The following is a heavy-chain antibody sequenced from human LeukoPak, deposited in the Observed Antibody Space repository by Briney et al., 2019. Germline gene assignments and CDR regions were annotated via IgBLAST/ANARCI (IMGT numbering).Heavy chain of an antibody. Sequence: SETLSLTCTVSGGPLSTSSYYWGWIRQPPGKGLEWIASIYYSGSTYYNSSPKSRVTISVDTSKDQFSLKVYSVTAADTAVYYCARSGYSYGPYWYFDLWGRGTLVTVSS. CDR2: IYYSGST. V-gene: IGHV4-39*01. J-gene: IGHJ2*01. D-gene: IGHD5-18*01. CDR3: ARSGYSYGPYWYFDL. CDR1: GGPLSTSSYY.